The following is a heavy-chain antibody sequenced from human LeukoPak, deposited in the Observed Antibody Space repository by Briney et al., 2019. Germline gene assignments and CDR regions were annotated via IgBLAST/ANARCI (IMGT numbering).Heavy chain of an antibody. CDR2: IYYSGST. V-gene: IGHV4-59*01. CDR3: ARDVVGNNWFDP. J-gene: IGHJ5*02. D-gene: IGHD2-15*01. CDR1: GGSISSYY. Sequence: SETLSLTCTVSGGSISSYYWNWIRQPPGKGLEWIGYIYYSGSTNYNPSLKSRVTISVDTSKNQFSLKLSSVTAADTAVYYCARDVVGNNWFDPWGQGTLVTVSS.